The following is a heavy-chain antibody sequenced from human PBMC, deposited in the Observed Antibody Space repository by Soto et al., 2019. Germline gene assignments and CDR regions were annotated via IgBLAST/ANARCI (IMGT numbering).Heavy chain of an antibody. Sequence: QVQLQESGPGLVKPSETLSLTCTVSGGSISSYYWSWIRQPPWKGLEWIGYIYYSGSTNYNPSLKSRVTISVDTSKNQFSLKLSSVTAADTAVYYCARGGSSSSTTYYFDYWGQGTLVTVSS. CDR1: GGSISSYY. CDR3: ARGGSSSSTTYYFDY. J-gene: IGHJ4*02. D-gene: IGHD6-6*01. V-gene: IGHV4-59*01. CDR2: IYYSGST.